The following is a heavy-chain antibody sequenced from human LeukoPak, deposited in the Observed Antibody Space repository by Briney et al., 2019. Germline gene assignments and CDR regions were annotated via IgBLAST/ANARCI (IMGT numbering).Heavy chain of an antibody. Sequence: GGSLRLSCAASGFPFSSYSMNWVRQAPGEGLEWVSYISSSRTTSYADSVKGRFTISRDNAKNSLYLQMNSLRAEDTAVYYCARAVQAFDIWGQGTMVTVSS. CDR1: GFPFSSYS. V-gene: IGHV3-48*01. CDR3: ARAVQAFDI. CDR2: ISSSRTT. D-gene: IGHD3-10*02. J-gene: IGHJ3*02.